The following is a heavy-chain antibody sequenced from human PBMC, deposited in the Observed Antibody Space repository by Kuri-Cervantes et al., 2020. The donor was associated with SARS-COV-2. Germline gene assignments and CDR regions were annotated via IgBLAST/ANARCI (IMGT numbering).Heavy chain of an antibody. D-gene: IGHD1-7*01. CDR1: GYTFTGYY. V-gene: IGHV1-2*04. CDR2: INPNSGGT. CDR3: ARDLTLGLPAGEGWFDP. J-gene: IGHJ5*02. Sequence: ASVKVSCKASGYTFTGYYMHWVRQAPGQGLEWMGWINPNSGGTDYAQKFQGWVTMTRDTSISTAYMELSRLRSDDTAVYYCARDLTLGLPAGEGWFDPWGQGTLVTVSS.